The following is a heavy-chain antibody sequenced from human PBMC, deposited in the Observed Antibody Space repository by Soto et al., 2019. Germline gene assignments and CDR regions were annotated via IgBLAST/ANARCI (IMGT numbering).Heavy chain of an antibody. CDR2: INPNSGGT. V-gene: IGHV1-2*02. J-gene: IGHJ6*02. CDR1: GYTFTGYY. D-gene: IGHD6-6*01. CDR3: AREVIAARPFLRYYYGMDV. Sequence: VASVNVSCKASGYTFTGYYMHWVRQAPGQGLEWMGWINPNSGGTNYAQKFQGRVTMTRDTSISTAYMELSRLRSDDTAVYYCAREVIAARPFLRYYYGMDVWGQGTTVTVSS.